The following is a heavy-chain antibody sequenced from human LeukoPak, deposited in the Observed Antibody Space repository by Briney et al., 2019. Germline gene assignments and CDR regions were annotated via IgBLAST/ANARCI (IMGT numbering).Heavy chain of an antibody. CDR3: ARVSDAGLSYFDY. D-gene: IGHD3-16*02. CDR1: GFTFSSYG. V-gene: IGHV3-48*02. CDR2: ISSSSSTL. Sequence: PGGSLRLSCAASGFTFSSYGMSWVRQAPGMGLEWVSYISSSSSTLYYADSVKGRFTISRDNAKNSLFLQMNSLRDEDTAVYFCARVSDAGLSYFDYWGQGTLVTVSS. J-gene: IGHJ4*02.